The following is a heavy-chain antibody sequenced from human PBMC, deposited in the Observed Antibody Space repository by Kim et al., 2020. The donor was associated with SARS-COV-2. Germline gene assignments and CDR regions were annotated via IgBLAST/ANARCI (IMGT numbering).Heavy chain of an antibody. Sequence: KGRFTISRDNSRNTWYLQMNSLRAEDTAVYYCAKQTAVGKIAAALNYFDYWGQGTLVTVSS. J-gene: IGHJ4*02. V-gene: IGHV3-23*01. D-gene: IGHD6-13*01. CDR3: AKQTAVGKIAAALNYFDY.